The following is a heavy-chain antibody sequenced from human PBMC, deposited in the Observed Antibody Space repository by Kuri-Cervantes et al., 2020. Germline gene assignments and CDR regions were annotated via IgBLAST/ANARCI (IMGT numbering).Heavy chain of an antibody. Sequence: SVKVSCKASGGTFSSYAISWVRQAPGQGLEWMGGIIPIFGTANYAQKFQGRVTITADKSTSTAYMELSSLRSDDTAVYYCAREFIAVAGTLPPDYWGQGTLVTVSS. CDR2: IIPIFGTA. D-gene: IGHD6-19*01. CDR3: AREFIAVAGTLPPDY. J-gene: IGHJ4*02. CDR1: GGTFSSYA. V-gene: IGHV1-69*06.